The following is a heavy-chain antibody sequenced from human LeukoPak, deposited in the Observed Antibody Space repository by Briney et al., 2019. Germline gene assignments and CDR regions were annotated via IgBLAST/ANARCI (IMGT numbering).Heavy chain of an antibody. CDR3: AELGITMIGGV. Sequence: GRSLRLSCTASGFTFGDYAMSWVRQAPGKGLEWVANIKQGGSEKYYVDSVKGRFTISRDKAKNSLYLQMNSLRAEDTAVYYCAELGITMIGGVWGKGTTVTISS. CDR2: IKQGGSEK. V-gene: IGHV3-7*01. CDR1: GFTFGDYA. J-gene: IGHJ6*04. D-gene: IGHD3-10*02.